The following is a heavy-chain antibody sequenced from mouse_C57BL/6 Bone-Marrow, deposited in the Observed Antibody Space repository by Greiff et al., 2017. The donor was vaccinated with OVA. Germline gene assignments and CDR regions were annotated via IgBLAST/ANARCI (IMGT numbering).Heavy chain of an antibody. CDR2: ISDGGSYT. V-gene: IGHV5-4*01. Sequence: EVKLMESGGGLVKPGGSLKLSCAASGFTFSSYAMSWVRQTPEKRLEWVATISDGGSYTYYPDNVKGRFTISRDNAKNNLYLQMSHLKSEDTAMYYCARDRDLGPFYAMDYWGQGTSVTVSS. D-gene: IGHD3-1*01. CDR3: ARDRDLGPFYAMDY. J-gene: IGHJ4*01. CDR1: GFTFSSYA.